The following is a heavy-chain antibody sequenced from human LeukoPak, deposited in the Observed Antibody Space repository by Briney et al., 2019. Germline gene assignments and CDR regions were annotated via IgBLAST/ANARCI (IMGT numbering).Heavy chain of an antibody. CDR2: INPNSGGT. J-gene: IGHJ4*02. CDR3: ARGQTEFDY. V-gene: IGHV1-2*02. Sequence: GASVKVSCKASGYTFTGYYMHWVRQAPGQGLEWMGWINPNSGGTNYAQKFQGRVTITRNTSISTAYMELSSLRSEDTAVYYCARGQTEFDYWGQGTLVTVSS. D-gene: IGHD1-14*01. CDR1: GYTFTGYY.